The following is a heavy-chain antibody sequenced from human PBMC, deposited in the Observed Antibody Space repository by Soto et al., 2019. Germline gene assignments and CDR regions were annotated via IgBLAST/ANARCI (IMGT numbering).Heavy chain of an antibody. CDR2: ISGSGGST. CDR1: GFTFSSYA. Sequence: GGSLRLSCAASGFTFSSYAMSWVRQAPGKGLEWVSAISGSGGSTYYADSVKGRFTISRDNSKNALYLQMNSLRAEDTAVYYCAKDQVGYYYDSSGYERFDYWGQGTLVTVSS. V-gene: IGHV3-23*01. J-gene: IGHJ4*02. D-gene: IGHD3-22*01. CDR3: AKDQVGYYYDSSGYERFDY.